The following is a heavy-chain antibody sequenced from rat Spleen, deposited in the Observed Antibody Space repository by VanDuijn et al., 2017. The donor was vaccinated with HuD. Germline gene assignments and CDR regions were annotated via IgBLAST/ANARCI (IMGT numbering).Heavy chain of an antibody. Sequence: QVQLKESGPGLVQPSQTLSLTCSVSGFSLINYGISWVRQPPGKGLEWMGGIWGDGSTKYNSALKSRLSISRDTSKSQVFLKMNNLQTEDTAMYFCASQYYYDGYYRDYWGQGVMVTVSS. D-gene: IGHD1-12*03. CDR3: ASQYYYDGYYRDY. J-gene: IGHJ2*01. CDR2: IWGDGST. V-gene: IGHV2S61*01. CDR1: GFSLINYG.